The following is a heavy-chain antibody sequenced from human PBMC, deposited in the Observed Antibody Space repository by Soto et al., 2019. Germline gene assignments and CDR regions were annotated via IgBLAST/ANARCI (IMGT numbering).Heavy chain of an antibody. Sequence: PGGSLRLSCAASVFTFSGSSMHLVRQASGKGLECVCRIRIKANSYATAYAASVKGRFTISRDDSKNTAYLQMTSLKTEDTAVYYCTSHTLRYFDWLSTGYFEYWGKGTLVTVSS. CDR3: TSHTLRYFDWLSTGYFEY. D-gene: IGHD3-9*01. CDR1: VFTFSGSS. V-gene: IGHV3-73*01. J-gene: IGHJ4*02. CDR2: IRIKANSYAT.